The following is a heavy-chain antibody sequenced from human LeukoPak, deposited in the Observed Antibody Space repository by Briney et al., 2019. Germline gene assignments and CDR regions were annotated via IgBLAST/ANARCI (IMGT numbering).Heavy chain of an antibody. D-gene: IGHD3-22*01. CDR3: ARGRGYYDSSGYYPWSAPYYFDY. Sequence: PSETLSLTCTVSGGSISSYYWSWIRQPPGKGLEWIGEINHSGSTNYNPSLKSRVTISVDTSKNQFSLKLSSVTAADTAVYYCARGRGYYDSSGYYPWSAPYYFDYWGQGTLVTVSS. CDR2: INHSGST. CDR1: GGSISSYY. V-gene: IGHV4-34*01. J-gene: IGHJ4*02.